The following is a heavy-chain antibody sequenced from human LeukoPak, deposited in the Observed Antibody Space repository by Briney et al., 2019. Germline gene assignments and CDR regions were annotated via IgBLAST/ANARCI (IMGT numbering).Heavy chain of an antibody. CDR2: INPNSGGT. D-gene: IGHD2-2*01. Sequence: ASVKVSCKASGYSFTDYYIHWVRQAPGQWLEWMGWINPNSGGTKYAQRFQGRVTMTRDTSISTAYMDLSRLRSDDTAVYYCARDCSSSSCYEWGQGTLVTVSS. J-gene: IGHJ4*02. CDR3: ARDCSSSSCYE. CDR1: GYSFTDYY. V-gene: IGHV1-2*02.